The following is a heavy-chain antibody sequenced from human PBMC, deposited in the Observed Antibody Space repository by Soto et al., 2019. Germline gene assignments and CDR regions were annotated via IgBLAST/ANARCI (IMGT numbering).Heavy chain of an antibody. CDR2: IYYSGST. Sequence: SETLSLTCTVSGGSISSSSYYWGWIRQPPGKGLEWIGSIYYSGSTYYNPSLKSRVTISVDTSKNQFSLKLSSVTAADTAVYYCARLSPTLDYWGQGTLVTVSS. CDR3: ARLSPTLDY. J-gene: IGHJ4*02. V-gene: IGHV4-39*01. CDR1: GGSISSSSYY.